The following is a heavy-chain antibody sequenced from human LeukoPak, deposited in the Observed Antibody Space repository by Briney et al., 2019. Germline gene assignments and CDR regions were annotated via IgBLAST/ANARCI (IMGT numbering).Heavy chain of an antibody. J-gene: IGHJ4*02. D-gene: IGHD6-19*01. CDR2: IGTHNGNT. Sequence: ASVKVSCKTSGYTFTSYGVSWVRQAPGQGLEWMGWIGTHNGNTNYAQKFQGRVIMNTDTSTSTAYMDLMSLRSDDTAVFYCARDGSGGGGYFDYWGQGTLVIVSS. V-gene: IGHV1-18*01. CDR3: ARDGSGGGGYFDY. CDR1: GYTFTSYG.